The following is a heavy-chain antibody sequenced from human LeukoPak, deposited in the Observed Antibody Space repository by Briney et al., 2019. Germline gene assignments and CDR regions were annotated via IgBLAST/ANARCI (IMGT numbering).Heavy chain of an antibody. CDR3: ARYPPALNWFDP. Sequence: PGRSLRLSCAASGFTFDDYAMHWVRQAPGKGLEWVSGLSWNSGSIAYADSVKGRFTISRDNAKNSLYLQMNSLRAEDTALYYCARYPPALNWFDPWGQGTLVTVSS. D-gene: IGHD2-2*02. CDR1: GFTFDDYA. V-gene: IGHV3-9*01. CDR2: LSWNSGSI. J-gene: IGHJ5*02.